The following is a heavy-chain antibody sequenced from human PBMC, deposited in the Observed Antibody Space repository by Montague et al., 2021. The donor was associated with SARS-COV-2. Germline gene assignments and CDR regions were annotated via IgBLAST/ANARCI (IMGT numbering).Heavy chain of an antibody. V-gene: IGHV4-61*05. Sequence: SETLSLTCTVSGGSISSSSNYWGWIRQPPGKGLESIGYIYHNGSTKYNPSLKSRVTISVDTSKNQFSLKLSSVSVAGTAVYYCARGGGNSADYYNYTMDVWGQGTTVTVFS. CDR2: IYHNGST. CDR3: ARGGGNSADYYNYTMDV. CDR1: GGSISSSSNY. J-gene: IGHJ6*02. D-gene: IGHD4-23*01.